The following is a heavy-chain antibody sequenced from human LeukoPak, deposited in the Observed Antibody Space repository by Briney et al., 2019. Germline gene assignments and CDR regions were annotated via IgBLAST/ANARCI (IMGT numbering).Heavy chain of an antibody. CDR1: GYTFTSYG. D-gene: IGHD1-26*01. J-gene: IGHJ5*02. V-gene: IGHV1-18*01. CDR3: ARDNSVGDNAWWFDP. Sequence: ASVKVSCKASGYTFTSYGFSWVRQAPGQGLEYMGWISAYNGNTNYAQKLQGRVTMTTDTSTSTAFMELRSLRSEDTAIYYCARDNSVGDNAWWFDPWGQGTLVTVSS. CDR2: ISAYNGNT.